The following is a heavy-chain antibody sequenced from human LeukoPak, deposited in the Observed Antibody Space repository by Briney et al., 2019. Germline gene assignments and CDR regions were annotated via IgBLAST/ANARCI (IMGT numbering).Heavy chain of an antibody. CDR3: ATAGAPLGYDILTGYYSFDY. CDR2: FDPEDGET. CDR1: GYTLTELS. V-gene: IGHV1-24*01. D-gene: IGHD3-9*01. Sequence: ASVTVSCKVSGYTLTELSMHWVRQAPGKGLEWMGGFDPEDGETIYAQKFQGRVTMTEDTSTDTAYMELSSLRSEDTAVYYCATAGAPLGYDILTGYYSFDYWGQGTLVTVSS. J-gene: IGHJ4*02.